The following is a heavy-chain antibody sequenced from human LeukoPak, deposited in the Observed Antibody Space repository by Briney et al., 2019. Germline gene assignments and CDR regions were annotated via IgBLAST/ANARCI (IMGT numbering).Heavy chain of an antibody. CDR2: ISYDGSNK. CDR3: ARDQIQLWLRYYFGY. J-gene: IGHJ4*02. V-gene: IGHV3-30-3*01. D-gene: IGHD5-18*01. CDR1: GFTFSSYA. Sequence: PGGSLRLSCAASGFTFSSYAMHWVRQAPGKGLEWVAVISYDGSNKYYADSVKGRFTISRDNSKNTLYLQMNSLRAEDTAVYYCARDQIQLWLRYYFGYWGQGTLVTVSS.